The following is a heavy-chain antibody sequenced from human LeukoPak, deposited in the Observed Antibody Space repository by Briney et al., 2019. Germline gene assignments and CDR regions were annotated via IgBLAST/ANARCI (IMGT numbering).Heavy chain of an antibody. Sequence: PWASLRLSCAASGFTFSSFFMTWVRQAPGKGLEWVSGVTGNTATTSYADSVKGRFTISRDNSKNTLYLQMNSLRAEDTAVYYCTKGKGMVSNNYCFDCWGQGSLVTVSS. J-gene: IGHJ4*02. CDR2: VTGNTATT. D-gene: IGHD1-20*01. CDR3: TKGKGMVSNNYCFDC. V-gene: IGHV3-23*01. CDR1: GFTFSSFF.